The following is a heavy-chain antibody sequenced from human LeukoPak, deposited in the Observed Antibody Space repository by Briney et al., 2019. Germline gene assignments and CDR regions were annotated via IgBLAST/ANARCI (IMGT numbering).Heavy chain of an antibody. CDR3: ARPRGSYCPTTTCSGENAFDI. J-gene: IGHJ3*02. V-gene: IGHV5-51*01. Sequence: GESLKVSCKASGYSFNTYWIGWLRQMPGKGLEWMGVIYPGDSDTRYSPSFDGQVTISVDKSINTAYLQWSSLKASDTAMFYCARPRGSYCPTTTCSGENAFDIWGQGTMVTVSS. CDR2: IYPGDSDT. CDR1: GYSFNTYW. D-gene: IGHD2-2*01.